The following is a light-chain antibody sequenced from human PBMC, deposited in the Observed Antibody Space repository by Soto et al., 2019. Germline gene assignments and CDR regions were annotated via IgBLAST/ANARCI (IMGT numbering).Light chain of an antibody. CDR3: VQGTHWPWT. CDR1: QGLVYSDGNTF. Sequence: DVVMTQSPLSLSVTLGQPASISCRSTQGLVYSDGNTFLNWFHQRPGQSPRRLIYQVSNRDSGVPDRFSGSGSGADLTLTISRVEAEDVGIYYCVQGTHWPWTFGQGTKVEIK. V-gene: IGKV2-30*01. CDR2: QVS. J-gene: IGKJ1*01.